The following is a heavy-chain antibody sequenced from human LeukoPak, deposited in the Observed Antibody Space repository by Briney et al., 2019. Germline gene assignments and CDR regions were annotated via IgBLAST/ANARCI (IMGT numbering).Heavy chain of an antibody. V-gene: IGHV5-51*01. Sequence: GESLKISCKVSGYSFTNYWIGWVRQMPGKGLEWMGIIYPDDSDTRYSPSFEGQVTISADKSISTAYLQWSSLKASDTAMYFCARHVSRTYFDDWGQGTLVTVSS. CDR2: IYPDDSDT. D-gene: IGHD2-2*01. CDR3: ARHVSRTYFDD. J-gene: IGHJ4*02. CDR1: GYSFTNYW.